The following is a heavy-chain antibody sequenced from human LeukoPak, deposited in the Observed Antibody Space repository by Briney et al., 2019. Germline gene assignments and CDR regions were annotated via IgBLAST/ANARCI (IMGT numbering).Heavy chain of an antibody. CDR1: GFTFTGYY. V-gene: IGHV1-2*02. D-gene: IGHD1-26*01. Sequence: ASVKVSCKASGFTFTGYYMHWVRQAPGQGLEWMGWINPNSGGTNYAQKFQGRVTMTRDTSISTAYMELSRLRSDDTAVYYCARGPGTQVGATFFDYWGQGTLVTVSS. CDR3: ARGPGTQVGATFFDY. CDR2: INPNSGGT. J-gene: IGHJ4*02.